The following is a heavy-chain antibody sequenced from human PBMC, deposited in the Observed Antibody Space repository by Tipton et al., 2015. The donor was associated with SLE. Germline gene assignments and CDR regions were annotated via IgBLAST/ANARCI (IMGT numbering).Heavy chain of an antibody. CDR3: ARDRDRFCSSTSCQSFDY. J-gene: IGHJ4*02. CDR2: IWYDGSNK. CDR1: GFTFSNYG. Sequence: SGFTFSNYGMYWVRQAPGKGLERVALIWYDGSNKYYADSVKGRFTISRDNSKNTLYLQMNSLRAEDTAVYYCARDRDRFCSSTSCQSFDYWGQGTLVTVSS. D-gene: IGHD2-2*01. V-gene: IGHV3-33*07.